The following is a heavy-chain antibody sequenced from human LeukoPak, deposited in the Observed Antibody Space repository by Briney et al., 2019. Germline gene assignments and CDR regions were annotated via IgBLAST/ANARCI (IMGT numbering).Heavy chain of an antibody. CDR1: GFTFSSYS. D-gene: IGHD1-14*01. V-gene: IGHV3-21*01. CDR2: TSSSSSYI. J-gene: IGHJ3*02. CDR3: ARGGIDAFDI. Sequence: GTSLRLSCAASGFTFSSYSMNWVRQAPGKGLEWVSSTSSSSSYIYYADSVKGRFTISRDNAKNSLYLQMNSLRAEDTAVYYCARGGIDAFDIWGQGTMVTVSS.